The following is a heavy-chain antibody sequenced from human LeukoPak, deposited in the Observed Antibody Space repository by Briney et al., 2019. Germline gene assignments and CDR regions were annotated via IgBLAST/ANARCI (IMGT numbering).Heavy chain of an antibody. J-gene: IGHJ5*02. D-gene: IGHD6-19*01. CDR3: ARGGYSSGWYSVQRNWFDP. Sequence: KPSETLSLTCTVSGGSINGYYWSWIRQPPGKGLEWIGYIYYSGSTKYNPSLKSRVTISLDTSKNQFSLKLSSVTAADTAVYYCARGGYSSGWYSVQRNWFDPWGQGTLVTVSS. V-gene: IGHV4-59*12. CDR2: IYYSGST. CDR1: GGSINGYY.